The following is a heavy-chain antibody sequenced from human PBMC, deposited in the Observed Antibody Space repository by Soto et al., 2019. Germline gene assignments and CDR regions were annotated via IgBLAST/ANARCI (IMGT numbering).Heavy chain of an antibody. CDR3: ARVGSPGYCSGGFCPPPDY. V-gene: IGHV3-21*02. D-gene: IGHD2-15*01. J-gene: IGHJ4*02. CDR1: GFTFSTST. CDR2: ISSTSTYT. Sequence: EVQLVESGGGLVKPGGSLRLSCAASGFTFSTSTMNWVRQAPGQGLEWLSSISSTSTYTYYAASVRGRFTISRDSAKNSLYLQMNSLTAEDTAVYYCARVGSPGYCSGGFCPPPDYWGQGTLVTVSS.